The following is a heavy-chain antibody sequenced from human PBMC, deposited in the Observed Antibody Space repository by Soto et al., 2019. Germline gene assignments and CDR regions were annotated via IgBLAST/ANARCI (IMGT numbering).Heavy chain of an antibody. CDR1: GDSINGYY. D-gene: IGHD3-10*01. Sequence: QVQLHESGPGLVKPSETLSLTCSISGDSINGYYWSWIRQPPGKALERIGYIYFSGSTQYSPSLSSRVTMSIDTSKKEFSLRLASVTAADTAVYYCARSFGTPGSNIEYWGQGTLVRVSS. J-gene: IGHJ4*02. CDR2: IYFSGST. V-gene: IGHV4-59*01. CDR3: ARSFGTPGSNIEY.